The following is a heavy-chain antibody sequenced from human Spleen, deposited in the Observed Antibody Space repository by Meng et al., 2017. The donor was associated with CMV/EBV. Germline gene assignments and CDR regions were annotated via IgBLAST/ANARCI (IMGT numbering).Heavy chain of an antibody. CDR1: GFTFDYYT. CDR3: AKVSESGHEIDY. CDR2: ISWDGGST. D-gene: IGHD5-12*01. Sequence: CAASGFTFDYYTMHWVRQAPGKGLEWVSLISWDGGSTYYADSVKGRFTISRDNSKNSLYLQMNSLRTEDTALYYCAKVSESGHEIDYWGQGTLVTVSS. V-gene: IGHV3-43*01. J-gene: IGHJ4*02.